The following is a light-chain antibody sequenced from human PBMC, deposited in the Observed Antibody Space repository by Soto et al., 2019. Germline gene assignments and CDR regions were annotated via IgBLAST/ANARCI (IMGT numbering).Light chain of an antibody. CDR1: QSVSSY. Sequence: EIVLTQSPATLSLSPGERATLSCRASQSVSSYLAWYQQKPGQAPRLLIYDASNRATGIPTRFSGSGCGTDFTLIISSLEPEDFAVYYCQQRSNWPTFGQGTRLEI. CDR3: QQRSNWPT. V-gene: IGKV3-11*01. J-gene: IGKJ5*01. CDR2: DAS.